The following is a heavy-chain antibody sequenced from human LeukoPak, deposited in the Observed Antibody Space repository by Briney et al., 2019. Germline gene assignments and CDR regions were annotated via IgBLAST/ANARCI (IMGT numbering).Heavy chain of an antibody. J-gene: IGHJ6*03. CDR1: GGSISSYY. V-gene: IGHV4-59*01. CDR2: IYYSGST. CDR3: ARCGNLYSLDYYMDV. Sequence: SETLSLTCTVSGGSISSYYWSWIRQPPGKGLEWIGYIYYSGSTNYNPSLKSRVTISVDTSKNQFSLKLSSVTAADTAVYYCARCGNLYSLDYYMDVWGKGTTVTVSS. D-gene: IGHD6-13*01.